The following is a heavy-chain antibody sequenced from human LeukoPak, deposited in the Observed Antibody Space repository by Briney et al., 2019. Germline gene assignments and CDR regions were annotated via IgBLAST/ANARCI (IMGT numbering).Heavy chain of an antibody. V-gene: IGHV1-69*01. CDR1: GGTLSSYA. Sequence: GASVKVSCKASGGTLSSYAISWVRQAPGQGLEWMGGIIPIFGTANYAQKFQGRVTITADESTSTAYMELSSLRSEDTAVYYCARRRGYSYGSLDYWGQGTLVTVSS. CDR3: ARRRGYSYGSLDY. D-gene: IGHD5-18*01. CDR2: IIPIFGTA. J-gene: IGHJ4*02.